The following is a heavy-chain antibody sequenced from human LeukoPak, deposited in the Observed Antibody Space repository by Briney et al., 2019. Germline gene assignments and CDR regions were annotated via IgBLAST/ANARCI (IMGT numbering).Heavy chain of an antibody. Sequence: GGSLRLSCAASGFPFSGYWMDWVRQAPGKGMEWVANTKQDGSEQYYADSVKGRFTISRDNAKNSLYLQMNSLRAEDTAVYYCARDLGYDFWSGYLFPSRGNWFDPWGQGTLVTVSS. CDR1: GFPFSGYW. CDR3: ARDLGYDFWSGYLFPSRGNWFDP. CDR2: TKQDGSEQ. J-gene: IGHJ5*02. V-gene: IGHV3-7*01. D-gene: IGHD3-3*01.